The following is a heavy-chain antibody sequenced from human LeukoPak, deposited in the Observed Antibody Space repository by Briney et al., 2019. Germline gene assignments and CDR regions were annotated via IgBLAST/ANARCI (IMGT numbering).Heavy chain of an antibody. CDR2: INPFGGST. D-gene: IGHD3-22*01. V-gene: IGHV1-46*01. Sequence: GASVKVSCKASGYTFTNYYMHWVRQAPGQGLEWTGIINPFGGSTNYAQKFQGRVTMTRETSTSTVYMELSSLRSEDTAVYYCARGNLYDSSGGYSYSNWIDTWGQGTLVTVSS. J-gene: IGHJ5*02. CDR3: ARGNLYDSSGGYSYSNWIDT. CDR1: GYTFTNYY.